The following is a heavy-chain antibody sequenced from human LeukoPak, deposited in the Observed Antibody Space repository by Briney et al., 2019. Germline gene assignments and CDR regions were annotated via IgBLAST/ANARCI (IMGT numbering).Heavy chain of an antibody. CDR2: INHSGST. CDR1: GGSFSGYY. Sequence: PSETLSLTCAVYGGSFSGYYWSWIRQPPGKGLEWIGEINHSGSTNYNPSLKSRVTISVDTSKNQFSLKLSSVTAADTAVYYCASGNERGITMVRGAYYFDYWGQGTLVTVSS. V-gene: IGHV4-34*01. D-gene: IGHD3-10*01. CDR3: ASGNERGITMVRGAYYFDY. J-gene: IGHJ4*02.